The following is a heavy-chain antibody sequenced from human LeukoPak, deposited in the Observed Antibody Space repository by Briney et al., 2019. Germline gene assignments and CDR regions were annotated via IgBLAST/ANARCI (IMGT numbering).Heavy chain of an antibody. V-gene: IGHV4-59*01. Sequence: SETLSLTCTVSGVSISSYYWSWIRQPPGKGREGFGYIYYSGSTNYNPSLKSRVTISVDTSKNQFSLKLSSVTAADTAVYYCARGGDYYYYMDVWGKGTTVTVSS. CDR2: IYYSGST. J-gene: IGHJ6*03. CDR3: ARGGDYYYYMDV. D-gene: IGHD3-10*01. CDR1: GVSISSYY.